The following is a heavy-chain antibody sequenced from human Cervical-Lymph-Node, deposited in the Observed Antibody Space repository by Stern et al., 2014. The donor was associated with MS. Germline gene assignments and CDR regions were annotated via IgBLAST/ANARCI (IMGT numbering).Heavy chain of an antibody. CDR3: AHTSRGNYGDAFDF. J-gene: IGHJ4*02. CDR2: IHWDEDK. D-gene: IGHD4-17*01. CDR1: GFSLSDSGVG. Sequence: QVTLKESGPTLVKPTQTLTLTCSFSGFSLSDSGVGVGWFRQPPGKALEWLALIHWDEDKRYSPSLTSRLTITKDSSKNQVVFTMTNLGPVDSATYYCAHTSRGNYGDAFDFWGQGTLVTVSS. V-gene: IGHV2-5*02.